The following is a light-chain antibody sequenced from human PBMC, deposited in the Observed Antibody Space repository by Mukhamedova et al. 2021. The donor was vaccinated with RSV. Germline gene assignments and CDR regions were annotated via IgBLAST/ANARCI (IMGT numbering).Light chain of an antibody. J-gene: IGKJ4*01. Sequence: GERATPSCRASQSVSSSYLAWYQQKPGQAPRLLIYGASSRATGIPDRFSGSGSGTDFTLTISRLEPEDFAVYYCQQYGSSPLTFG. CDR3: QQYGSSPLT. CDR2: GAS. V-gene: IGKV3-20*01. CDR1: QSVSSSY.